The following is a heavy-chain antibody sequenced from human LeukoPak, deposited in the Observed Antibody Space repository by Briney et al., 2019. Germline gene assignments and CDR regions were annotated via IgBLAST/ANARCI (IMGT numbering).Heavy chain of an antibody. CDR2: ISSSGSTI. CDR1: GFTFSSYE. D-gene: IGHD1-1*01. Sequence: PGGSLRLSCAASGFTFSSYEMNWVRQAPGKGLEWVSYISSSGSTIYYADSVKGRFTISRDNAKNSLYLQMTSLRAEDTAVYYCARGLNCNPIDYWGQGTLVTVSS. V-gene: IGHV3-48*03. J-gene: IGHJ4*02. CDR3: ARGLNCNPIDY.